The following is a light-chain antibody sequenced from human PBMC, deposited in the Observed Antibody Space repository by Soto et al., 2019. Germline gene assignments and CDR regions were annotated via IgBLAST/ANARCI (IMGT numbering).Light chain of an antibody. CDR2: KAS. J-gene: IGKJ2*01. V-gene: IGKV1-5*03. CDR3: QQYDRFPYT. CDR1: QSLSYW. Sequence: DIQMTQSPSTLSASVGDTVTITCRANQSLSYWLAWYQQKPGQAPKLLIHKASTLGSGVPSRFSGSGSGTEFTLTISSLQPDDFATFYCQQYDRFPYTFGQGTKLEIK.